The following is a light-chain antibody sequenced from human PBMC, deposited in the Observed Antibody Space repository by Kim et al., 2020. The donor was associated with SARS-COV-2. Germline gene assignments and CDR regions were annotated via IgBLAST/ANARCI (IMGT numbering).Light chain of an antibody. Sequence: LSVSPRERATLSCRASQNIRDNLAWYQQKPGQAPRLLIYDASTRATDIPARFSGSGSGTEFTLTISSLQSEDCALYYCQQYNDWRTFGQGTKLEI. CDR3: QQYNDWRT. CDR2: DAS. J-gene: IGKJ2*01. CDR1: QNIRDN. V-gene: IGKV3-15*01.